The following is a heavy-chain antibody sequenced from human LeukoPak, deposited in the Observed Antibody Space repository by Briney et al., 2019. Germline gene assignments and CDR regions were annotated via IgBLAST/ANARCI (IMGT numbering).Heavy chain of an antibody. CDR2: ISYDGSNK. Sequence: PGGSLRLSCAASGFTFSSYAMHWVRQAPGKGLEWVAVISYDGSNKYYADSVKGRFTISRDNSKNTLYLQMNSLRAEDTAVYYCARDPDYDILTGHFDYWGQGTLVTVSS. CDR3: ARDPDYDILTGHFDY. CDR1: GFTFSSYA. J-gene: IGHJ4*02. D-gene: IGHD3-9*01. V-gene: IGHV3-30-3*01.